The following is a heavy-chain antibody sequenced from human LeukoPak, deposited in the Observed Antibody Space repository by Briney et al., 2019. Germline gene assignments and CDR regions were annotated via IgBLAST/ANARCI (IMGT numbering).Heavy chain of an antibody. CDR1: GGYISSFY. V-gene: IGHV4-59*08. CDR3: ARGLLCSSTSCATANWFDP. D-gene: IGHD2-2*01. CDR2: IYYSGST. J-gene: IGHJ5*02. Sequence: SETLSLTCTVSGGYISSFYWSWIRQPPGKGLEWIGYIYYSGSTNYNPSLKSRVTISVDTSKNQFSPKLSSVTVADTAVYYCARGLLCSSTSCATANWFDPWGQGTLVTVSS.